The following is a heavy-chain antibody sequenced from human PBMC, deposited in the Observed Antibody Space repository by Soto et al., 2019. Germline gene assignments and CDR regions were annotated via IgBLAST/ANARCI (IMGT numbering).Heavy chain of an antibody. CDR2: IYKSATT. Sequence: SETLSLTCSVSGDSISSVDYFWAWIRQPPGQALEYIGYIYKSATTYYNPSSESRVAISLDTSKSQFSLNVTSVTAADTAVYFCARGRYCLTGRCFPNWFDSWGQGTLVTVSS. V-gene: IGHV4-30-4*01. J-gene: IGHJ5*01. CDR3: ARGRYCLTGRCFPNWFDS. CDR1: GDSISSVDYF. D-gene: IGHD2-15*01.